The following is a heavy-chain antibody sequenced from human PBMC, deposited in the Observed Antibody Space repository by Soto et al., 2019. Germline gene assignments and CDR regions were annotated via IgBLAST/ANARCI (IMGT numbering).Heavy chain of an antibody. D-gene: IGHD2-21*01. CDR2: ISGSGGNT. CDR3: ANCAVFRTASGGWCNWCDP. J-gene: IGHJ5*02. Sequence: EVQLLESGGSLVQPGGSLRLSCDASGFTFSTFAINWVPPAPGEGLEWVSSISGSGGNTKYADSVKGRVTSSRDNSKNAIYLQMNHLRAEDTAVYYCANCAVFRTASGGWCNWCDPWGHCSLVTVSS. CDR1: GFTFSTFA. V-gene: IGHV3-23*01.